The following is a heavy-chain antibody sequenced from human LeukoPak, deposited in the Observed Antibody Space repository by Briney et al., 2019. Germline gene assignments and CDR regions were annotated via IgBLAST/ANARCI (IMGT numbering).Heavy chain of an antibody. V-gene: IGHV4-39*07. D-gene: IGHD2-8*01. CDR3: ARVECTDGSCYTFDY. CDR2: IHYSGST. Sequence: SETLSLTCAVSGGSVTSRTYYWGWIRQPPGKGLEWIGSIHYSGSTYFSPSLKSRVTISVDTSKSQFSLKLRSVTAADTAVYYCARVECTDGSCYTFDYWGQGTLVIVSS. J-gene: IGHJ4*02. CDR1: GGSVTSRTYY.